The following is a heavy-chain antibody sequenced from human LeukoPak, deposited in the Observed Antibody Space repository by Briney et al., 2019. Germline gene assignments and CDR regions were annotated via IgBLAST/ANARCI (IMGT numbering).Heavy chain of an antibody. V-gene: IGHV3-21*01. J-gene: IGHJ4*02. D-gene: IGHD3-10*02. CDR1: GFIFSNYG. CDR3: AREGANYVPFDY. Sequence: PGGSLRLSCAASGFIFSNYGMNWVRQAPGKGLEWVSSVKGRFTISRDNAKNSLYLQMNSLRAEDTAVYYCAREGANYVPFDYWGQGTLVTVSS.